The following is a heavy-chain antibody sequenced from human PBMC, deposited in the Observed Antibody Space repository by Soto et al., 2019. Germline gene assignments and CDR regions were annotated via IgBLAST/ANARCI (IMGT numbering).Heavy chain of an antibody. Sequence: QVQLVESGGGVVQPGRSLRLSCAASGFTFSSYALHWVRQAPGRGLEWVALISFDGNNKYYANSVKGRFTISRDNSKNTLYLQMSSLRAEDTAVYYCGRCSGTSCHLGADYWGQGPLVTVSS. CDR2: ISFDGNNK. V-gene: IGHV3-30-3*01. CDR3: GRCSGTSCHLGADY. D-gene: IGHD2-2*01. CDR1: GFTFSSYA. J-gene: IGHJ4*02.